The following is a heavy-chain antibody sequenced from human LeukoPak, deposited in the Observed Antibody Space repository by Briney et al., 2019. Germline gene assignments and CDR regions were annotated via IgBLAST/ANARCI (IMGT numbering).Heavy chain of an antibody. CDR2: INHSGRT. CDR3: ATIRSFWSGYYSYFDY. D-gene: IGHD3-3*01. CDR1: GGSFSGYY. J-gene: IGHJ4*02. V-gene: IGHV4-34*01. Sequence: SETLSLTCAVYGGSFSGYYWSWVRQPPGKGLEWIGEINHSGRTNYNPSLRSGVTISVDTSKNKFYRKLRSVNAGDTAGDYCATIRSFWSGYYSYFDYWGQGTLLTVSS.